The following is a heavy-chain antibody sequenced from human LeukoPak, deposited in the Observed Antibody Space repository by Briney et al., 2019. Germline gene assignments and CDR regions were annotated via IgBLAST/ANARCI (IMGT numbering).Heavy chain of an antibody. D-gene: IGHD6-25*01. CDR1: GYTFTNFD. V-gene: IGHV1-8*03. CDR3: ARAPTPFYYDSSAYYSDF. J-gene: IGHJ4*02. Sequence: ASVKVSCKTSGYTFTNFDINWVRQATGQGLEWLGWMNPYTGKTGYAQKFQGGVTFTGDTSIRTAYMEVSSLTSEDTAVYYCARAPTPFYYDSSAYYSDFWGQGTLVTVSS. CDR2: MNPYTGKT.